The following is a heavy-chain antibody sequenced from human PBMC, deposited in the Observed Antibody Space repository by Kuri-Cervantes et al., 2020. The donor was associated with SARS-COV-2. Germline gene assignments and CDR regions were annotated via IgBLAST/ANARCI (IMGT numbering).Heavy chain of an antibody. D-gene: IGHD2-2*02. CDR1: GFTFDDYA. J-gene: IGHJ4*02. Sequence: SLKISCAASGFTFDDYAMHWVRQAPGKGLEWVSGISWNSGSIGYADSVEGRFTISRDNAKNSLYLQMNSLRAEDTALYYCAKDIDTASVVVPAAINFDYWGQGTLVTVSS. V-gene: IGHV3-9*01. CDR3: AKDIDTASVVVPAAINFDY. CDR2: ISWNSGSI.